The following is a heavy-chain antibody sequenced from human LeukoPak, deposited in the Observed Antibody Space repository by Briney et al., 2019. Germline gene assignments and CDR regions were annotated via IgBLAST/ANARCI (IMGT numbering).Heavy chain of an antibody. CDR2: ISWNSGSI. J-gene: IGHJ5*02. Sequence: GGSLRLSCAASGFTFDDYAMHWVRQAPGEGLEWVSGISWNSGSIGYADSVKGRFTISRDNAKNSLYLQMNSLRAEDTAVYYCARNWGAQNWFDPWGQGTLVTVSS. D-gene: IGHD7-27*01. CDR1: GFTFDDYA. CDR3: ARNWGAQNWFDP. V-gene: IGHV3-9*01.